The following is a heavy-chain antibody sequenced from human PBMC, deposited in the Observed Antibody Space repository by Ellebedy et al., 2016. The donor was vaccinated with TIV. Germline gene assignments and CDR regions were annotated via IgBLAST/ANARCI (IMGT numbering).Heavy chain of an antibody. CDR2: IFYSGST. CDR1: GFAFRSNG. Sequence: ESLKISCAASGFAFRSNGMSWVRQAPGQGLEWIGNIFYSGSTYYNPSLKSRVTIAVDTSKNQFSLKLTSATAADTAVYYCARQLASYRLDYWGQGTLVTVSS. V-gene: IGHV4-39*01. D-gene: IGHD3-16*02. J-gene: IGHJ4*02. CDR3: ARQLASYRLDY.